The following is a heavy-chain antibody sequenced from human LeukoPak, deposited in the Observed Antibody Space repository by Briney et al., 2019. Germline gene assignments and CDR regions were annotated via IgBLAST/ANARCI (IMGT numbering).Heavy chain of an antibody. CDR1: GFTLNKYW. J-gene: IGHJ4*02. Sequence: PGGSLTLSCAASGFTLNKYWMLWVRQAPGKGLESVSRINTDGTVTTYADSVKGRFTVSRDNADNTMFLQMNSVRDEDTAVYYCATKQWLAPPPDSWGQGTPVTVSS. CDR3: ATKQWLAPPPDS. V-gene: IGHV3-74*01. CDR2: INTDGTVT. D-gene: IGHD6-19*01.